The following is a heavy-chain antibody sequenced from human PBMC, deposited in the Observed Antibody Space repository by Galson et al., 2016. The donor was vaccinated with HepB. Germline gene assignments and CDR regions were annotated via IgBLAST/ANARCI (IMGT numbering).Heavy chain of an antibody. CDR1: GGSIISSSYY. V-gene: IGHV4-39*01. J-gene: IGHJ5*02. D-gene: IGHD3-3*01. CDR2: NYYNGST. Sequence: SLTCTVSGGSIISSSYYWGWIRQPPGKGLEWIGSNYYNGSTYYNPSLKSRVTISVDTSKNQFSLKLSSVTAADTAVYYCARLGIMIFGVGTAIDPWGQGTLVTVSS. CDR3: ARLGIMIFGVGTAIDP.